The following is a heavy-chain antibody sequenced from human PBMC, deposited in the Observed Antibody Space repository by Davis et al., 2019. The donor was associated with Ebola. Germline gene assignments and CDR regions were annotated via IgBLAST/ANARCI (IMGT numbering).Heavy chain of an antibody. Sequence: ASVKVSCKASGYTFTGYYMHWVRQAPGQGLEWMGRINPNSGGTNYAQKFQGRVTMTRDTSISTAYMEMTSLRSEDTAVYYCALISGSSGWFLSWGQGTLVTVSS. CDR2: INPNSGGT. CDR1: GYTFTGYY. J-gene: IGHJ5*02. D-gene: IGHD6-19*01. V-gene: IGHV1-2*06. CDR3: ALISGSSGWFLS.